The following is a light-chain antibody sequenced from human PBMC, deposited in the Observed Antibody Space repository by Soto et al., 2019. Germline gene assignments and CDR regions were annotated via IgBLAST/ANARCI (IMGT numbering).Light chain of an antibody. J-gene: IGLJ1*01. CDR2: EVS. Sequence: ALTQPASVSGSPGQSITISCTGTSSDVGTYNYVSWYQQHPGKAPKLIIYEVSNRPSGVSNRFSGSKSGNTASLTISGLQVEDEADYYCSSYTSSTDYLFGTGTKVTVL. CDR1: SSDVGTYNY. V-gene: IGLV2-14*01. CDR3: SSYTSSTDYL.